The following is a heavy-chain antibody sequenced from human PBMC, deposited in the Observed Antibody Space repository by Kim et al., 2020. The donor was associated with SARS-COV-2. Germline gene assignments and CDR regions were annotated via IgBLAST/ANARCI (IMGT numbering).Heavy chain of an antibody. CDR3: ARGRGYYGSGSYFYFDY. CDR2: ISYDGSNK. Sequence: GGSLRLSCAASGFTFSSYAMHWVRQAPGKGLEWVAVISYDGSNKYYADSVKGRFTISRDNSKNTLYLQMNSLRAEDTAVYYCARGRGYYGSGSYFYFDYWGQGTLVTVSS. V-gene: IGHV3-30-3*01. J-gene: IGHJ4*02. D-gene: IGHD3-10*01. CDR1: GFTFSSYA.